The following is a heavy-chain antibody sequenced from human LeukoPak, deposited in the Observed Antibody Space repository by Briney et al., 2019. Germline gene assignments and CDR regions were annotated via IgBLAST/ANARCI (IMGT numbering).Heavy chain of an antibody. J-gene: IGHJ4*02. CDR2: IYYSGST. V-gene: IGHV4-59*01. D-gene: IGHD5-18*01. CDR1: GGSISSYY. CDR3: ARGGSYGPGVFDY. Sequence: SETLSLTCTVSGGSISSYYWSWIRRPPGKGLEWIGYIYYSGSTNYNPSLKSRVTISVDTSKNQFSLKLSSVTAADTAVYYCARGGSYGPGVFDYWGQGTLVTVSS.